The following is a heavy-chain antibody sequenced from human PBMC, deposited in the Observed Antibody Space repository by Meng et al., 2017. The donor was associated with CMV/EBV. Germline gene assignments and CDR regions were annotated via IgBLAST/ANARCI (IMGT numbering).Heavy chain of an antibody. D-gene: IGHD6-13*01. J-gene: IGHJ3*02. CDR1: GYSFTSYW. CDR2: IYPGDSDT. Sequence: KVSCKGSGYSFTSYWIGWVRQMPGKGLEWMGIIYPGDSDTRDSPSFQGQVTISADKSISTAYLQWSSLKASDTAMYYCARHNGGELVPGPDAFAIWGQGTMVTVSS. CDR3: ARHNGGELVPGPDAFAI. V-gene: IGHV5-51*01.